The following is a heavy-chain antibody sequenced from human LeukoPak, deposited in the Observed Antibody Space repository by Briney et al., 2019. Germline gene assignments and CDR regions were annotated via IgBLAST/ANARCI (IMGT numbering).Heavy chain of an antibody. V-gene: IGHV4-4*02. D-gene: IGHD5-12*01. J-gene: IGHJ5*01. CDR1: GGSISSLNL. CDR2: MYLGGTT. Sequence: SGTLSLTCIVSGGSISSLNLWSWLRQPPGKGLEWIGEMYLGGTTNFNPSLKSRVTISLDTSANHFSLQLNSVTAADTAVYYCVRHDGRGGATMGAFDSWGQGSLVTVSS. CDR3: VRHDGRGGATMGAFDS.